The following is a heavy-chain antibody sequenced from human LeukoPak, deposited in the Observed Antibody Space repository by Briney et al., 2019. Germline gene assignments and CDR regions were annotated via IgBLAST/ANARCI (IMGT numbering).Heavy chain of an antibody. CDR1: GFTFSSYG. V-gene: IGHV3-30*18. CDR3: AKDRKGQWLPQGGFDP. Sequence: PGGSLRLSCAASGFTFSSYGMHWVRQAPGKGLEWVAVISYDGSNKYYADSVKGRFTISRDNSKNTLYLQMNSLRAEDTAVYYCAKDRKGQWLPQGGFDPWGQGTLVTVSS. D-gene: IGHD6-19*01. CDR2: ISYDGSNK. J-gene: IGHJ5*02.